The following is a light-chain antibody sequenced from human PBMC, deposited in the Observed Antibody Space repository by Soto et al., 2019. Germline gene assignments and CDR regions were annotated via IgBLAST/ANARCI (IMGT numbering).Light chain of an antibody. CDR2: DAS. CDR3: QQYNSYPIT. J-gene: IGKJ5*01. Sequence: IQLTQSPSSLSASVGDRVTITCRASQGISSWLAWYQQKPGKAPKLLIYDASSLESGVPSRFSGSGSGTEFTLTISSLQPDDFATYYCQQYNSYPITFGQGTQLEIK. CDR1: QGISSW. V-gene: IGKV1-5*01.